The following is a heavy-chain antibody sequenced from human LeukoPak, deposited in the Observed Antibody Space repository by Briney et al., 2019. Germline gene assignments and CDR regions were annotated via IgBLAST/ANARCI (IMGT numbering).Heavy chain of an antibody. CDR2: INPNSGGT. V-gene: IGHV1-2*02. Sequence: APVKVSCKASGCTFTGYYMHWVRQAPGQGLEWMGWINPNSGGTNYAQKFQGRVTMTRDTSISTAYMELSRLRSDDTAVYYCARDAPYSNYQTIDYWGQGTLVTVSS. J-gene: IGHJ4*02. CDR1: GCTFTGYY. D-gene: IGHD4-11*01. CDR3: ARDAPYSNYQTIDY.